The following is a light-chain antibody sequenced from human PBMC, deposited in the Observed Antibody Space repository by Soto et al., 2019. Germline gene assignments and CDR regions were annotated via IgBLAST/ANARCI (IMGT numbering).Light chain of an antibody. CDR3: SSYTSSSTLDV. CDR2: EVS. V-gene: IGLV2-14*01. CDR1: SSDVGGYNY. Sequence: QSALTQPASVSGSPGQSITISCTGTSSDVGGYNYVSWYQQHPGKAPKLMIYEVSNRPSGVSNRFSGSKSGNTASLTISGLQAEDDADYYCSSYTSSSTLDVFGGGTKVTVL. J-gene: IGLJ3*02.